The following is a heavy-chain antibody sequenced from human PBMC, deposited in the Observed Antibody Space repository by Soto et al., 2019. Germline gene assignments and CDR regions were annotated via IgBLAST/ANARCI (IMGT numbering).Heavy chain of an antibody. CDR2: SHYSGNP. CDR3: ARGGGVYYFDY. CDR1: GGPFRSIY. D-gene: IGHD2-8*02. Sequence: PSETLSPTCTVSGGPFRSIYCSWIRQSPGKGLELIGYSHYSGNPYYNPSLKSRVTVSVDTSKNQFSLKLSSVTAADTAVYYCARGGGVYYFDYWGQGTLVTSPQ. J-gene: IGHJ4*02. V-gene: IGHV4-59*01.